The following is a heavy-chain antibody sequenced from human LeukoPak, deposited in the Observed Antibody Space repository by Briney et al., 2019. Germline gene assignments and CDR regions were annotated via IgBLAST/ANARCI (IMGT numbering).Heavy chain of an antibody. CDR3: ARSNLLRYFDWEFDY. J-gene: IGHJ4*02. Sequence: SETLSLTCTVSGGSISSGSYYWSWIRQPAGKGLEWIGRIYTSGSTNYNPSLKSRVTISVDTSKNQFSLKLSSVTAADTAVYYCARSNLLRYFDWEFDYWGQGTLVTVSS. CDR1: GGSISSGSYY. CDR2: IYTSGST. V-gene: IGHV4-61*02. D-gene: IGHD3-9*01.